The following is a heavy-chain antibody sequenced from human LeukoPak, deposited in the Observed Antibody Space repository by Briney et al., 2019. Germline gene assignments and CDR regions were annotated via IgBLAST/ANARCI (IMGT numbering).Heavy chain of an antibody. D-gene: IGHD2-21*02. CDR3: ARDGHCGGDCPSGAAFDI. CDR2: IYTSGST. Sequence: SETLSLTCTVSGGSISSYYWSWIRQPAGKGVEWIGRIYTSGSTNYNPSLKSRVTMSVDTSKNQFSLKLGSVTAADTAVYYCARDGHCGGDCPSGAAFDIWGQGTMVTVSS. J-gene: IGHJ3*02. V-gene: IGHV4-4*07. CDR1: GGSISSYY.